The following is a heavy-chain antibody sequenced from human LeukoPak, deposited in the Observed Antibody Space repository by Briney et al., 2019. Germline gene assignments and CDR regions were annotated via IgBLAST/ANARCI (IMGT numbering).Heavy chain of an antibody. D-gene: IGHD2-2*01. J-gene: IGHJ3*01. CDR1: GLTFSNYW. CDR2: IKQDGSEK. Sequence: GGSLRLSCAASGLTFSNYWMTGVRQAPGKGLEWVANIKQDGSEKNYVDSVKGRFTISRDNAQNSLYLQMNSLRAEDTAVYYCASTATCSFWGQGTMVTVSS. V-gene: IGHV3-7*01. CDR3: ASTATCSF.